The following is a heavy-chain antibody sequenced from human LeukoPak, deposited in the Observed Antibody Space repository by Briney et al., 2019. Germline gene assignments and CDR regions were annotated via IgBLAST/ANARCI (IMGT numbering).Heavy chain of an antibody. J-gene: IGHJ4*02. Sequence: PSETLSLTCTVSGGSISPYYWSWIRQPPWKGLEWIGYISYGGTTNYNPSLKSRLTILLDTSKNQFSLKLSSVTAADTAVYYCARSKTYRSTWNSDYWGQGTLVTVSS. CDR2: ISYGGTT. V-gene: IGHV4-59*08. CDR3: ARSKTYRSTWNSDY. CDR1: GGSISPYY. D-gene: IGHD6-13*01.